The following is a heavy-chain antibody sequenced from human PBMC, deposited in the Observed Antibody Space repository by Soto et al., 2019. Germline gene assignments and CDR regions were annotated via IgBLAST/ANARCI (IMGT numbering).Heavy chain of an antibody. V-gene: IGHV5-10-1*01. CDR3: ARRGYCSSTSCYSYYYYGMDV. CDR2: IDPSDSYT. D-gene: IGHD2-2*01. J-gene: IGHJ6*02. CDR1: GYSFTSYW. Sequence: GASLKISCQGSGYSFTSYWISWVRQMPGKGLEWMGRIDPSDSYTNYSPSFQGHVTISADKSISTAYLQWSSLKASDTAMYYCARRGYCSSTSCYSYYYYGMDVWGQGTTVTVSS.